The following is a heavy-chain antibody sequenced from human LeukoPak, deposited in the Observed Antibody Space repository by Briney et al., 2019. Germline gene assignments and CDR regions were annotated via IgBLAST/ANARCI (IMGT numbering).Heavy chain of an antibody. V-gene: IGHV3-74*01. D-gene: IGHD6-13*01. J-gene: IGHJ4*02. Sequence: GGSLRLSCVVPGFTFSTYWMYWVRQAPGKGLVWVSRINTDGSTTNYADSVKGRFTISRDNTKNTLYLQMNTLRAEDTAVYYCVAAGTFDYWGQGALVTVSS. CDR3: VAAGTFDY. CDR1: GFTFSTYW. CDR2: INTDGSTT.